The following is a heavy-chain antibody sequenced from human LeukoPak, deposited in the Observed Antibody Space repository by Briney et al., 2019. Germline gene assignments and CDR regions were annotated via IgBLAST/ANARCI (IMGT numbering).Heavy chain of an antibody. CDR2: LDESGRP. Sequence: PSETLSLTCSVSGGSTRSGRHHWAWVRQPPGKGLEFIGSLDESGRPYYNAPLKSRVTISEDSSGKQFSLNLSSVTAADTAVYYCARDLGGYPFFLDVWGRGTTVIVSS. V-gene: IGHV4-39*07. CDR1: GGSTRSGRHH. J-gene: IGHJ6*04. CDR3: ARDLGGYPFFLDV. D-gene: IGHD2-15*01.